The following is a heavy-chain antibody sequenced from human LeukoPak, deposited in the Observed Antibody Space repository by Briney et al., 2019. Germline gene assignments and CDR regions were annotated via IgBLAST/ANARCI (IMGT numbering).Heavy chain of an antibody. V-gene: IGHV4-61*01. D-gene: IGHD3-22*01. CDR2: IYYSGST. CDR3: ARVPYYYNSGGDY. Sequence: SETLSLTCTVSGGSASSGSFYWGWIRQPPGKGLEWIGYIYYSGSTNYNPSLEGRVTISIDTSKNQFSLKLNSVTAADTAVYYCARVPYYYNSGGDYWGQGTLVTVSS. J-gene: IGHJ4*02. CDR1: GGSASSGSFY.